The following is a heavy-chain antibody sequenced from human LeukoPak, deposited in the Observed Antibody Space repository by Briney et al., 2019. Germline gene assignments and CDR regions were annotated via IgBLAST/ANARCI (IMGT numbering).Heavy chain of an antibody. CDR2: ISYDGSNK. Sequence: GGSLRLSCAASGFTFSSYAMHWVRQAPGKGLEWVAVISYDGSNKYYADSVKGRFTISRDNSKNTLYLQMNSLRAEDTAVYYCASYYYDSGGPPDYWGQGTLVTVSS. J-gene: IGHJ4*02. D-gene: IGHD3-22*01. CDR3: ASYYYDSGGPPDY. V-gene: IGHV3-30-3*01. CDR1: GFTFSSYA.